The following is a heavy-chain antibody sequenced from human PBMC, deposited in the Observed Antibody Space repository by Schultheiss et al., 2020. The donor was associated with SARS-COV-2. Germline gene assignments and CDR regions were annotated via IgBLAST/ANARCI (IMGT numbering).Heavy chain of an antibody. Sequence: GGSLRLSCAASGFTFSSYWMHWVRQAPGKGLVWVSRINSDGSSTSYADSVKGRFTISRDNSKNTLYLQMNSLRAEDTAVYYCAKVQSGSYEDYWGQGTLVTVSS. J-gene: IGHJ4*02. D-gene: IGHD1-26*01. CDR2: INSDGSST. CDR1: GFTFSSYW. V-gene: IGHV3-74*01. CDR3: AKVQSGSYEDY.